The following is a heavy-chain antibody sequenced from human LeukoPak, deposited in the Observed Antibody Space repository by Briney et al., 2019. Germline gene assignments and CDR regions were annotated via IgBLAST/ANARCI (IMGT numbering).Heavy chain of an antibody. J-gene: IGHJ6*02. V-gene: IGHV3-48*03. D-gene: IGHD5-24*01. CDR2: ISSGGGTI. Sequence: GGSLRLSCAASGFAFSTYEMIWVRQAPGKGLEWISYISSGGGTIYYADSVKGRFTISRDNSKNTLYLHMNSLRGDDTSMYYCARNPTEGDGHYYGMDVWGQGTTVTVSS. CDR1: GFAFSTYE. CDR3: ARNPTEGDGHYYGMDV.